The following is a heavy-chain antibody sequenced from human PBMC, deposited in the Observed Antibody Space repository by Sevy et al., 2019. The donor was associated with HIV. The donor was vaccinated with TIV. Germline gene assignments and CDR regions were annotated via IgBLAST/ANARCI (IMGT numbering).Heavy chain of an antibody. J-gene: IGHJ4*02. Sequence: ASVKVSCKASGYTFTNYYMHWVRQAPGQGLEGMGIINPSDVSTIYAQKFQGRVTMTRDTSTSTVYMELSSRRSDETAVYYCGRTSPRGGFDYWGQGALVTVSS. CDR2: INPSDVST. V-gene: IGHV1-46*03. CDR3: GRTSPRGGFDY. CDR1: GYTFTNYY. D-gene: IGHD3-16*01.